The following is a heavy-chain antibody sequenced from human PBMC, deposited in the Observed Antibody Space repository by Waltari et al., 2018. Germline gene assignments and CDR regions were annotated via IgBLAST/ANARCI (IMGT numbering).Heavy chain of an antibody. CDR3: AREAATAGVVLVDAFDI. CDR2: IKQDGSEK. J-gene: IGHJ3*02. D-gene: IGHD6-25*01. Sequence: EVQLVESGGGLVQPGGSLRLSCAASGFTFSSYWMSWVRQAPGKGLEWVANIKQDGSEKYYVDSVKGRFTISRDNAKNSLYLQMNSLRAEDTAVYYCAREAATAGVVLVDAFDIWGQGTMVTVSS. CDR1: GFTFSSYW. V-gene: IGHV3-7*01.